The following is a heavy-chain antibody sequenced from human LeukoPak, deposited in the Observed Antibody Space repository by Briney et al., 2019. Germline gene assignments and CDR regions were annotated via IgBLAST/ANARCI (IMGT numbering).Heavy chain of an antibody. CDR1: GFSFSKYV. V-gene: IGHV1-18*01. Sequence: GAAVKVSFKASGFSFSKYVITWVRQDPGQGLEWMGCISGYNGHTKYAQNLQDRATMTTDTPTPTAYMELRSLRSHDTAVYYCATGLRFLEWLSYFAFWGQGTLVTASS. CDR2: ISGYNGHT. D-gene: IGHD3-3*01. CDR3: ATGLRFLEWLSYFAF. J-gene: IGHJ4*02.